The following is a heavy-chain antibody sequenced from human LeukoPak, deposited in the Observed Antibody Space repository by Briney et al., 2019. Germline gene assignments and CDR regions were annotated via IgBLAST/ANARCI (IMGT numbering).Heavy chain of an antibody. V-gene: IGHV1-2*02. D-gene: IGHD1-7*01. Sequence: ASVKVPCKASGYTFTGYYMHWVRQAPGQGLEWMGWINPNSGGTNYAQKFQGRVTMTRDTSISTAYMELSRLRSDDTAVYYCARGALGTGTTVRRDFDYWGQGTLVTVSS. CDR1: GYTFTGYY. J-gene: IGHJ4*02. CDR3: ARGALGTGTTVRRDFDY. CDR2: INPNSGGT.